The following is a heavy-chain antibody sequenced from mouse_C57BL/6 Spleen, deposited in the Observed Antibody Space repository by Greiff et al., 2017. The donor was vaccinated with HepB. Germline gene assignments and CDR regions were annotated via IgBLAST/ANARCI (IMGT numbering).Heavy chain of an antibody. D-gene: IGHD2-3*01. Sequence: VQLKQSGGDLVKPGGSLKLSCAASGFTFSSYGMSWVRQTPDKRLEWVATISSGGSYTYYPDSVKGRFTISRDNAKNTLYLQMSSLKSEDTAMYYCARPYYDGYYGYFDVWGTGTTVTVSS. CDR3: ARPYYDGYYGYFDV. V-gene: IGHV5-6*01. CDR1: GFTFSSYG. J-gene: IGHJ1*03. CDR2: ISSGGSYT.